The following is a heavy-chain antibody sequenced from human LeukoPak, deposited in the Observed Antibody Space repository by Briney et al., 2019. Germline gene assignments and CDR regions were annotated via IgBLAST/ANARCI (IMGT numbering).Heavy chain of an antibody. V-gene: IGHV1-69*05. CDR2: IIPIFGTA. J-gene: IGHJ5*02. CDR1: GGTFKNYA. Sequence: SVSLSFTASGGTFKNYAISWGRQAPGQGHERMGGIIPIFGTANYTRELQGRVTYTTDESTSTVYMELSSLRSEDTAVYYCARGCGGDCYSGPAEFDPWGQGTLVTVSS. D-gene: IGHD2-21*02. CDR3: ARGCGGDCYSGPAEFDP.